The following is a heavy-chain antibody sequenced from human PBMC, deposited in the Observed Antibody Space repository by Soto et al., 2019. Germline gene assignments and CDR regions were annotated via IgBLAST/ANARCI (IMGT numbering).Heavy chain of an antibody. Sequence: GGSLRLSCAASGFTFSSYDMHWVRQATGKGLEWVSAIGTAGDSDTRYSPSFQGQVTISADKSISTAYLQWSSLKASDTAMYYCARHVTGYCSGGSCYSTSDYYYYYYMDVWGKGTTVTVSS. J-gene: IGHJ6*03. CDR2: GTAGDSDT. CDR3: ARHVTGYCSGGSCYSTSDYYYYYYMDV. V-gene: IGHV5-51*01. CDR1: GFTFSSYD. D-gene: IGHD2-15*01.